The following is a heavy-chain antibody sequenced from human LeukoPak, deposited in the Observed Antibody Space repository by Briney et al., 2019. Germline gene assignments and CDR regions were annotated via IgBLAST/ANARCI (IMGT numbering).Heavy chain of an antibody. Sequence: PGGSLRLSCAASGFTFSSYDMHWVRQGTGKGLEWVSAIGTGGDTYYSGSVKGRFTISRENAKNSLYLQMNSLRAGGTAVYYCARERRQLIYDTLDIWGQGTMVTVSS. D-gene: IGHD6-13*01. CDR3: ARERRQLIYDTLDI. CDR1: GFTFSSYD. V-gene: IGHV3-13*01. J-gene: IGHJ3*02. CDR2: IGTGGDT.